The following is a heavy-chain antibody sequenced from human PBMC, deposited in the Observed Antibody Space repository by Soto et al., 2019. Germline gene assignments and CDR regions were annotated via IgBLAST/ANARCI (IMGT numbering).Heavy chain of an antibody. D-gene: IGHD6-6*01. V-gene: IGHV4-30-4*01. Sequence: QVQLQESGPGLVKPSQTLSLTCTVSGGSISSADYYWSWIRQPPGRGLEWIGYIYYSGSTSYNPSLKSRVTIAVDTSKNQFSLNLSSGTAADTAVYYCARDYRQLVSLGGNYYYGVDVWGQGTTVTVSS. CDR3: ARDYRQLVSLGGNYYYGVDV. CDR1: GGSISSADYY. CDR2: IYYSGST. J-gene: IGHJ6*02.